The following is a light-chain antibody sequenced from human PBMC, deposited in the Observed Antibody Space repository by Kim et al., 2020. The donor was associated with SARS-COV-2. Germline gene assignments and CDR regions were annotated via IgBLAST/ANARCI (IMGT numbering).Light chain of an antibody. Sequence: DIQMTQSPSSLSAYVGDRVTITCRASQSMTNYLNWYQQKPGKAPKLLIYAASSLHTGVPSRFSGSGSGRDFTLTISNLQPEDFATYYCQQTYSTPRTFGQGTKVDIK. J-gene: IGKJ1*01. CDR2: AAS. CDR1: QSMTNY. V-gene: IGKV1-39*01. CDR3: QQTYSTPRT.